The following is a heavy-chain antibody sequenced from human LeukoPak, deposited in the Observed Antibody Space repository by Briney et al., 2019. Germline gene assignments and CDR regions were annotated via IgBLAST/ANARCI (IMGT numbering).Heavy chain of an antibody. V-gene: IGHV3-20*04. CDR1: GFTFDDYG. CDR2: INWNGGST. D-gene: IGHD3-3*01. J-gene: IGHJ4*02. CDR3: ARDLGQFLEWLSKPSYFDY. Sequence: GGSLRLSCAASGFTFDDYGTRWVRQAPGKGLEWVSGINWNGGSTGYADSVKGRFTISRDNAKNSLYLQMNSLRAEDTALYYCARDLGQFLEWLSKPSYFDYWGQGTLVTVSS.